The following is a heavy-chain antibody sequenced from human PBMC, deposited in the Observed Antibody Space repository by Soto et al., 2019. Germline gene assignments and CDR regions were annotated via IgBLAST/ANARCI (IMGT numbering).Heavy chain of an antibody. CDR2: IYYSGST. V-gene: IGHV4-61*05. D-gene: IGHD2-21*02. Sequence: PSETLSLTCSVSGGSISSVSYYWGWIRQPPGKGLEWIGYIYYSGSTNYNPSLKSRVTISVDTSKNQFSLKLSSVTAADTAVYYCARQVVTAIPEFDYWGQGTLVTVSS. CDR1: GGSISSVSYY. J-gene: IGHJ4*02. CDR3: ARQVVTAIPEFDY.